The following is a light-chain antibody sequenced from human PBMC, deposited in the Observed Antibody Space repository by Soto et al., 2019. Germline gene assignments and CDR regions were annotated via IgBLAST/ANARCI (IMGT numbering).Light chain of an antibody. CDR1: QSISNY. CDR3: QQSYSTPWT. J-gene: IGKJ1*01. V-gene: IGKV1-39*01. Sequence: IQMTQSPSSLSASVGDRVTITCRASQSISNYLNWYQQKPGKAPKLLIYAASSLQSGVPSRFSGSGSGTDFTLTISSLQPEDFATYYCQQSYSTPWTFGQGTKVEFK. CDR2: AAS.